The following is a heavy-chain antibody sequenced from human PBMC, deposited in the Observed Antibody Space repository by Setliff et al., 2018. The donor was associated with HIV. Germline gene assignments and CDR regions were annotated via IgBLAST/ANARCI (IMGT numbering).Heavy chain of an antibody. CDR3: ARRIAFDI. Sequence: ASVKVSCKASGGSYGINWVRQAPGQGLEWMGGIIPIFGTANYAQKFQGRVTITADESTSTAYMELSSLRSEDTAVYYCARRIAFDIWGQGTMVTVSS. V-gene: IGHV1-69*13. CDR2: IIPIFGTA. J-gene: IGHJ3*02. CDR1: GGSYG.